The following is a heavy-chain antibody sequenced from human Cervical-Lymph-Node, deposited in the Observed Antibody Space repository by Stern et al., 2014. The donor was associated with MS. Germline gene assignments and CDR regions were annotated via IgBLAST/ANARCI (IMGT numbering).Heavy chain of an antibody. D-gene: IGHD5-18*01. CDR1: GFSLSTSGVG. V-gene: IGHV2-5*02. J-gene: IGHJ4*02. CDR3: AHEDTAMVMGY. Sequence: QVTLKESGPTLVKPTQTLTLTCTFSGFSLSTSGVGEGWIRQTTGNALEWLALIYWDDDKRYSPSLKSRLTITKDTSKNQVVLTMTNMDPVDTATYYCAHEDTAMVMGYWGQGTLVTVSS. CDR2: IYWDDDK.